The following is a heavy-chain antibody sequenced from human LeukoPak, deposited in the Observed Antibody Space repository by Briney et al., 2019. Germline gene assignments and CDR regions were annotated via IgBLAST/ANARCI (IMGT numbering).Heavy chain of an antibody. V-gene: IGHV1-2*06. D-gene: IGHD6-19*01. CDR1: AYTFTCNY. CDR2: INTNSGGT. J-gene: IGHJ6*03. Sequence: GPSVTVSRNASAYTFTCNYKHWVRHPQAPGLGRMGRINTNSGGTNYAQKIQGRVTMTRDTAISTAYMELSRLRSDDTAVYYCARGQWLDYYYYYRDVWGKGTTVTVSS. CDR3: ARGQWLDYYYYYRDV.